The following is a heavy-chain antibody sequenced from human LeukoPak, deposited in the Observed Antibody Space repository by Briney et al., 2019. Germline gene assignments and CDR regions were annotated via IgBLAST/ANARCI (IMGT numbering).Heavy chain of an antibody. Sequence: SETLSLTCTVSGGSISSSSYYWGWIRQPPGKGLDWIGEINHSGSTNYNPSLKSRVTISVDASKNQFSLKLSSVTAADTAVYYCARGGGYSSSWYGGYFDYWGQGTLVTVSS. J-gene: IGHJ4*02. CDR3: ARGGGYSSSWYGGYFDY. CDR2: INHSGST. D-gene: IGHD6-13*01. V-gene: IGHV4-39*07. CDR1: GGSISSSSYY.